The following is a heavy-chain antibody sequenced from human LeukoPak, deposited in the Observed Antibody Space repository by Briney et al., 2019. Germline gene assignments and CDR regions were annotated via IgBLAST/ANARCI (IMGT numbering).Heavy chain of an antibody. D-gene: IGHD3-9*01. CDR3: ARGGTYYDILAGYYIGYYFDY. V-gene: IGHV1-18*01. CDR2: ISAYNGNT. J-gene: IGHJ4*02. CDR1: GYTFTSYG. Sequence: ASVKVSCKASGYTFTSYGISWVRQAPGQGLEWMGWISAYNGNTNYAQKLQGRVTMTTDTSTSTAYMELRSLRSDDTAVYYCARGGTYYDILAGYYIGYYFDYWGQGTLVTVSS.